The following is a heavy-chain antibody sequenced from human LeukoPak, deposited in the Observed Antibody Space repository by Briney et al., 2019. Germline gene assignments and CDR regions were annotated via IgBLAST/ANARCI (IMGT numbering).Heavy chain of an antibody. V-gene: IGHV5-51*01. CDR1: GYTFTTYW. Sequence: GESLKISCKASGYTFTTYWIGWVRQMPGKGLEWMGIIYFGDSTTKYSPSFQGQVTISADKSITTAYLQWSSLKASDTAMYYCAREGWNYYDSSGYTTGGWFDPWGQGTLVTVSS. J-gene: IGHJ5*02. D-gene: IGHD3-22*01. CDR2: IYFGDSTT. CDR3: AREGWNYYDSSGYTTGGWFDP.